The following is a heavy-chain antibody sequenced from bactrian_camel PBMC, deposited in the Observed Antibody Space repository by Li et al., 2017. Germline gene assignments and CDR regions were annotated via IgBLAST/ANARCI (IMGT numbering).Heavy chain of an antibody. CDR1: GYTNC. V-gene: IGHV3S53*01. CDR2: MSSSGRR. Sequence: HVQLVESGGGLVQPGGSLRLSCVASGYTNCMGWFRQYPWKEREGVADMSSSGRRTYHASVKGRFTISRENANNTAFLQISNLKPEDTATYYCAAATSPTCIEARRVTYWGQGTQVTVS. D-gene: IGHD2*01. CDR3: AAATSPTCIEARRVTY. J-gene: IGHJ4*01.